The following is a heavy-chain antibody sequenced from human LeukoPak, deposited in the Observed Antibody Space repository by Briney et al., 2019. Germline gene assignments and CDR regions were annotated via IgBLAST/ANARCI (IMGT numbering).Heavy chain of an antibody. D-gene: IGHD5-12*01. CDR1: GGTFSSYA. CDR3: ARGRSGYDFGGAAAAFDY. V-gene: IGHV1-69*05. CDR2: IIPIFGTA. Sequence: SVKVSCKASGGTFSSYAISWVRQAPGQGLEWMGGIIPIFGTANYAQKFQGRVTITTDESTSTAYMELSSLRSEDTAVYYCARGRSGYDFGGAAAAFDYWGQGTLVTVSS. J-gene: IGHJ4*02.